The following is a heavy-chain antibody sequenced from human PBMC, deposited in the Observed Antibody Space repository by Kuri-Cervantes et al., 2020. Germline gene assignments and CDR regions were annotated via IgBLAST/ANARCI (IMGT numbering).Heavy chain of an antibody. Sequence: SLKISCAASGFTFDDYAMHWVRQAPGKGLEWVSGISWNSGSIGYADSVKGRFTISRDNAKNSLYLQMNSLRAEDTAVYYCARDGVLVAGWFDYWGQGTLVTVSS. CDR3: ARDGVLVAGWFDY. D-gene: IGHD3-3*02. CDR1: GFTFDDYA. V-gene: IGHV3-9*01. CDR2: ISWNSGSI. J-gene: IGHJ4*02.